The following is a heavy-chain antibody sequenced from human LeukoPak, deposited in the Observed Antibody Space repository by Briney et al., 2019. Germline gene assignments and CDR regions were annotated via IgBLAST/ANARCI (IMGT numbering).Heavy chain of an antibody. V-gene: IGHV4-34*01. CDR1: GGSFSGYY. D-gene: IGHD6-6*01. J-gene: IGHJ3*02. CDR2: INHSGST. CDR3: ARRRVLRYSSSSSPAFDI. Sequence: PSETLSLTCAVYGGSFSGYYWSLIRKPPGKGLERIGEINHSGSTNYNPSLKSRVTISVDTSKNQFSLKLSSVTAADTAVYYCARRRVLRYSSSSSPAFDIWGRGTMVTVSS.